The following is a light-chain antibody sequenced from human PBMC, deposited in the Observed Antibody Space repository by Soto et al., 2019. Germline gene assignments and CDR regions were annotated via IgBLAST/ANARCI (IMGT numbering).Light chain of an antibody. CDR1: HSFLYSSNNKNY. CDR3: QQYYSTPWT. Sequence: DIVMTQSADSLAVSVCAMATINCESMHSFLYSSNNKNYLAWYQQKPGQPPKLLIYWASARESGVPDRFSGSGSGTDFTLTISSLQAEDVAVYYCQQYYSTPWTFGQGTKV. J-gene: IGKJ1*01. CDR2: WAS. V-gene: IGKV4-1*01.